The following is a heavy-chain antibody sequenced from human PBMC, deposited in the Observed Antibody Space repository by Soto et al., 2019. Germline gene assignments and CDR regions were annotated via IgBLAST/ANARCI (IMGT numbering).Heavy chain of an antibody. CDR1: GYTFTSYG. V-gene: IGHV1-18*01. Sequence: QVQLVQSGAEVKKPGASVKVSCKASGYTFTSYGFTWVRQAPGQGPEWMGWISAYNGATNYAQKFQDRVTVTTDTSTSTAYMELRSLRSDDTAVYYCARVHTASSGSRWFDPWGQGTLVTVSS. D-gene: IGHD5-12*01. CDR2: ISAYNGAT. CDR3: ARVHTASSGSRWFDP. J-gene: IGHJ5*02.